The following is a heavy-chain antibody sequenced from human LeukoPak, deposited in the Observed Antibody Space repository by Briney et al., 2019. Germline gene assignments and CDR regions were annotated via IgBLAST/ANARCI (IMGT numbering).Heavy chain of an antibody. Sequence: GGSLRLSCAASGFTFSSYAMSWVRQAPGKGLEWVSGISISGGSTYYTDSVKGRFTISRDNSKNTLYLQVNSLRAEDTAVYYCAKGGKWDVTPFDYWGQGTLVTVSS. CDR1: GFTFSSYA. D-gene: IGHD1-26*01. CDR2: ISISGGST. V-gene: IGHV3-23*01. J-gene: IGHJ4*02. CDR3: AKGGKWDVTPFDY.